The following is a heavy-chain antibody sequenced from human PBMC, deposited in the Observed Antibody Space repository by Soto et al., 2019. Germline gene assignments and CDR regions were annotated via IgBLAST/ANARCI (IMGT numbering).Heavy chain of an antibody. J-gene: IGHJ6*02. CDR2: MYKTGET. Sequence: SETLSLTCTVSGGSVSTGMKYWGWVRQPPGKALEFIGYMYKTGETLLNSSLKSRVTLSMETSKNQFSLTLSSVTAADAAVYFCMKAHESGDFLGMSVWGPGTTVTVSS. D-gene: IGHD3-10*01. CDR1: GGSVSTGMKY. V-gene: IGHV4-61*01. CDR3: MKAHESGDFLGMSV.